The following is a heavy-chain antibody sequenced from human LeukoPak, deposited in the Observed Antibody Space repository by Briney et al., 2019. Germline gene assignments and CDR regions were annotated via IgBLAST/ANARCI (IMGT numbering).Heavy chain of an antibody. CDR2: IFGSGGSA. CDR1: GFTFGSYA. J-gene: IGHJ4*02. D-gene: IGHD1-26*01. CDR3: ARGERYPYYFDY. V-gene: IGHV3-23*01. Sequence: GGSLRLSCEASGFTFGSYAMYWVRQAPGKGLEWVAGIFGSGGSAHYADSVKGRFTISRDNSKNTLYLQMNSLRAEDTAVYYCARGERYPYYFDYWGQGTLVTVSS.